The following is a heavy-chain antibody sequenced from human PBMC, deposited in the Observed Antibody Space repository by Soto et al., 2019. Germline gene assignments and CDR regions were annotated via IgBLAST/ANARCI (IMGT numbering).Heavy chain of an antibody. CDR1: GYTLTELS. D-gene: IGHD6-13*01. V-gene: IGHV1-24*01. J-gene: IGHJ6*03. CDR2: FDPEDGET. CDR3: GMGPIAAAGLDYYSMAV. Sequence: ASVKVSCKVSGYTLTELSMHWVQQAPGKGLEWMGGFDPEDGETIYAQKFQGRVTMTEDTSTDTAYMELSSLRSEDTAVYYCGMGPIAAAGLDYYSMAVWGKGPPVTAS.